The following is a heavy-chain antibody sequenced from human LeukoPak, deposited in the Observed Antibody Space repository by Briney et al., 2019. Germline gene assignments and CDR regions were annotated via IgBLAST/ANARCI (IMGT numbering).Heavy chain of an antibody. CDR1: GYTFTSYG. CDR2: ISAYNGNT. D-gene: IGHD2-2*01. V-gene: IGHV1-18*01. CDR3: ARDGLGCSSTSCHPLAFDI. Sequence: ASVKVSCKASGYTFTSYGISWVRQAPGQGLEWMGWISAYNGNTYYAQKFQGRVTITTDESTSTAYMELSSLRSEDTAVYYCARDGLGCSSTSCHPLAFDIWGQGTMVTVSS. J-gene: IGHJ3*02.